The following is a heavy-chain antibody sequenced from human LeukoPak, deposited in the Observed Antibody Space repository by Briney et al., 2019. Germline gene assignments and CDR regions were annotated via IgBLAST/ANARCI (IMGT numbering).Heavy chain of an antibody. CDR1: GLTISSYV. CDR2: ISGSGNT. Sequence: GGSLRLSCAVSGLTISSYVMRWVRQAPGKGLEWVSTISGSGNTYYAGSVKGRFTISRDNTKGSLFLQLNSLRAEDTAVYYCARDLGYCTNGVCHTRFDYWGQGTLVAVSS. CDR3: ARDLGYCTNGVCHTRFDY. J-gene: IGHJ4*02. V-gene: IGHV3-23*01. D-gene: IGHD2-8*01.